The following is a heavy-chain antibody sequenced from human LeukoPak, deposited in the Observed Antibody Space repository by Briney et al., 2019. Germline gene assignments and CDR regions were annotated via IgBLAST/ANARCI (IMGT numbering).Heavy chain of an antibody. CDR1: GGSISSYY. Sequence: SETLSLTCTVSGGSISSYYWSWIRQPPGKGLEWIGYIYYSGSTNYNPSLKSRVTISVDTSKNQFSLKLSSVTAADTAVYYCARVSGYYPTFDYWGQGTLVTVSS. J-gene: IGHJ4*02. V-gene: IGHV4-59*01. CDR3: ARVSGYYPTFDY. CDR2: IYYSGST. D-gene: IGHD3-22*01.